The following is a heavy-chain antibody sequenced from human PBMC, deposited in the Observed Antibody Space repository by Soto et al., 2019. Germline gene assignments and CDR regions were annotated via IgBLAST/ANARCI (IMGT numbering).Heavy chain of an antibody. CDR3: ARDSVLRSHNWNYGTPSEKYNWFDP. CDR2: INPSGGST. Sequence: ASVKVSCKASGYTFTSYYMHWVRQAPGQGLEWMGIINPSGGSTSYAQKFQGRVTMTRDTSTSTVYMGLSSLRSEDTAVYYCARDSVLRSHNWNYGTPSEKYNWFDPWGQGTLVTSPQ. V-gene: IGHV1-46*01. D-gene: IGHD1-7*01. CDR1: GYTFTSYY. J-gene: IGHJ5*02.